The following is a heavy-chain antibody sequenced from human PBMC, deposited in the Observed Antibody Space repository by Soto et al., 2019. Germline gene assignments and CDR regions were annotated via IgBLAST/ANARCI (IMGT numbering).Heavy chain of an antibody. CDR3: ARHGYNYGGGYFDY. J-gene: IGHJ4*02. CDR1: GVTVSSNY. CDR2: IYSGGST. V-gene: IGHV3-66*04. D-gene: IGHD5-18*01. Sequence: EVQLVKYGGGLVQPGGSLRLSCAASGVTVSSNYMSWVRQAPGKGLEWVSVIYSGGSTYYADSVKGRFTISRDNSKNTLYLQMNSLRAEDTAVYYCARHGYNYGGGYFDYWGQGTLVTVSS.